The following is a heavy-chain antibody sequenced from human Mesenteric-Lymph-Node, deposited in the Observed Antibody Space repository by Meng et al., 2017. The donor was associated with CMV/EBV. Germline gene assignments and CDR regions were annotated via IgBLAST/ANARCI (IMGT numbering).Heavy chain of an antibody. CDR2: IKQDGSEK. D-gene: IGHD6-19*01. CDR1: GFTFSGYW. V-gene: IGHV3-7*01. CDR3: ARGGIAVVNDAFDV. J-gene: IGHJ3*01. Sequence: GESLKISCAASGFTFSGYWMNWVRQAPGKGLEWVANIKQDGSEKYYVDSVKGRFTISRDNAKNSLYLQVSSVRAEDTAVYYCARGGIAVVNDAFDVWGQGTMVTVSS.